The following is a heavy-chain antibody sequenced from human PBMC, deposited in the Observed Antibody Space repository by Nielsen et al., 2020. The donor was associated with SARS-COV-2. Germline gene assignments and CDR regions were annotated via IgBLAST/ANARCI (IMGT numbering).Heavy chain of an antibody. J-gene: IGHJ4*02. D-gene: IGHD1-1*01. Sequence: GESLKISCKGSGYSFTNYWIAWVRQMPGKGLEWMGVIYPGDSQTRYSPSFQGQVTISADKSVNTAYVLWSRLRASDTAMYYCARGGQWLEHWGQGTLVTVSS. CDR2: IYPGDSQT. CDR3: ARGGQWLEH. V-gene: IGHV5-51*01. CDR1: GYSFTNYW.